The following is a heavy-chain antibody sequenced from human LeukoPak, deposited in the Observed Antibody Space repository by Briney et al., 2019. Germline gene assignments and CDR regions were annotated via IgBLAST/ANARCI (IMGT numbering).Heavy chain of an antibody. J-gene: IGHJ5*02. CDR1: GSSFTNYW. CDR3: ARGGSSGWYFWFDP. Sequence: GESLKISXQVFGSSFTNYWIGWVRQIPEKGQEWMGIIYPGDSDTRYSPSFQGQVTISTDKSLNTAYLQWSSLKASDTAMYYCARGGSSGWYFWFDPWGQGTLVTVSS. V-gene: IGHV5-51*01. CDR2: IYPGDSDT. D-gene: IGHD6-19*01.